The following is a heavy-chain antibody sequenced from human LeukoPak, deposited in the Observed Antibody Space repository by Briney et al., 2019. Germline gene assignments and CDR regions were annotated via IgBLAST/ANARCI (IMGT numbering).Heavy chain of an antibody. CDR1: GFTFSSYA. CDR3: AKVAQITMIVVVYFDY. V-gene: IGHV3-23*01. Sequence: QSGGSLRLSCAASGFTFSSYAMSWVRQAPGKGLEWVSAISGSGGSTYYADSVKGRFTISRDNSKNTLYLQMNSLRAEDTAVYYCAKVAQITMIVVVYFDYWGQGTLVTVSS. CDR2: ISGSGGST. D-gene: IGHD3-22*01. J-gene: IGHJ4*02.